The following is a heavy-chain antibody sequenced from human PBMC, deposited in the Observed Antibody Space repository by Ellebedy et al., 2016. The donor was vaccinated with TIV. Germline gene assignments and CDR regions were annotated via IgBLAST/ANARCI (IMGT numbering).Heavy chain of an antibody. CDR1: GFTFTDYY. D-gene: IGHD6-19*01. Sequence: ESLKISCAASGFTFTDYYMTWVRQPPGKGLEWIGDVNQSGRTSYHPSLKSRVTISVDTSKNQFSLRLTSVTAADTAVYYCAEGRSGWYYFDYWGQGTLVTVSS. J-gene: IGHJ4*02. V-gene: IGHV4-34*08. CDR3: AEGRSGWYYFDY. CDR2: VNQSGRT.